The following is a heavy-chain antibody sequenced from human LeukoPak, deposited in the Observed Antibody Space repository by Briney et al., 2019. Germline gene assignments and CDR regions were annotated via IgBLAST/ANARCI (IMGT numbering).Heavy chain of an antibody. V-gene: IGHV3-33*01. D-gene: IGHD4-17*01. CDR1: GFTFSSYG. CDR3: ARDLRGLPDAY. Sequence: PGGSLRFSCAASGFTFSSYGMHWVRQAPGKGLEWVAVIWYDGSNKCYADSVKGRFTISRDNSKNTLYLQMNSLRAEDTAVYYCARDLRGLPDAYWGQGTLVTVSS. J-gene: IGHJ4*02. CDR2: IWYDGSNK.